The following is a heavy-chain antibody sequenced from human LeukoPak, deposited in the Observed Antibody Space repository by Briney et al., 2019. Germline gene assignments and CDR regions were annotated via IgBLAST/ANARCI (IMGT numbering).Heavy chain of an antibody. D-gene: IGHD6-19*01. CDR3: AKDDSGGWYYFDY. CDR2: ISGSDDST. CDR1: GFTFSSYA. V-gene: IGHV3-23*01. Sequence: GGSLRLSCAASGFTFSSYAMSWVRQAPGKGLERVSGISGSDDSTYYADSVKGRFTLSRDSSKNTLFLQMNSLRAEDTAVYYCAKDDSGGWYYFDYWGQGTLVTVSS. J-gene: IGHJ4*02.